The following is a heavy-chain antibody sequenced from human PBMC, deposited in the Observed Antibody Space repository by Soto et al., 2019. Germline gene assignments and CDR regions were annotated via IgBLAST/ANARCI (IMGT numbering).Heavy chain of an antibody. CDR3: ATDLFGSGSSYY. J-gene: IGHJ4*02. CDR2: FDPEDGET. Sequence: ASVKVSCKVSGYTLTELSMHWVRQAPGKGLEWMGGFDPEDGETIYAQKFQGRVTMTEDTSTDTAYMELSSLRSEDTAVYYCATDLFGSGSSYYWGQGTLVTVSS. CDR1: GYTLTELS. D-gene: IGHD3-10*01. V-gene: IGHV1-24*01.